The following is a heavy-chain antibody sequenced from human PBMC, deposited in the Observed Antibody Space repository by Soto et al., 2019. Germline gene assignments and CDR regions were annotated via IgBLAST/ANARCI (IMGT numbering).Heavy chain of an antibody. CDR2: IIPIFGTA. D-gene: IGHD3-3*01. CDR3: ARDFRRYYDFWSGYFNFDY. CDR1: GGTFSSYA. Sequence: SVKVSCKASGGTFSSYAINWVRQAPGQGLEGMGGIIPIFGTANYAHTFHGRVTITADESTSTAYMELSSLRSEDTAVYYCARDFRRYYDFWSGYFNFDYWGQGTLVTVSS. V-gene: IGHV1-69*13. J-gene: IGHJ4*02.